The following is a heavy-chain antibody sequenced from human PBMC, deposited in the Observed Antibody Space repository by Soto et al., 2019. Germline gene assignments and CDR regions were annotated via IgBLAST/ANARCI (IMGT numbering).Heavy chain of an antibody. Sequence: SETLSLTCAVYGGSFSGYYWSWIRQPPGKGLEWIGEINHSGSTNYNPSHKSRVTISVDTSKNQFSLKLSSVTAADTAVYYCARNRMITFGGVIANLYYYYGMDVWGQGTTVTVSS. V-gene: IGHV4-34*01. CDR1: GGSFSGYY. J-gene: IGHJ6*02. D-gene: IGHD3-16*02. CDR2: INHSGST. CDR3: ARNRMITFGGVIANLYYYYGMDV.